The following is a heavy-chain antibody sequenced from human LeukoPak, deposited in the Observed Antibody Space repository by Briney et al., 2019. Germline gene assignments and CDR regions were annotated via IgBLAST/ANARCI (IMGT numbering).Heavy chain of an antibody. V-gene: IGHV1-2*02. D-gene: IGHD3-10*01. J-gene: IGHJ5*02. Sequence: ASVKVSCKASGYAFTGYYMHWVRQAPGQGLEWMGWINPNSGGTNNAQKFQGRVTITRDTSISTAYMELSRLRSDVTAVYYCASNYGSPWFDPWGQGTLVTVSS. CDR3: ASNYGSPWFDP. CDR2: INPNSGGT. CDR1: GYAFTGYY.